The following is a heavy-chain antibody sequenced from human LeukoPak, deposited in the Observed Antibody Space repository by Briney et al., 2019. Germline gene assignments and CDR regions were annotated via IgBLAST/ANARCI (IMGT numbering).Heavy chain of an antibody. CDR3: AREYSSSWFGINWFDP. V-gene: IGHV3-21*01. D-gene: IGHD6-13*01. CDR1: GFTFSSYS. CDR2: ISSSSSYI. J-gene: IGHJ5*02. Sequence: GGSLRLSCAASGFTFSSYSMNWVRQAPGKGLEWVSSISSSSSYIYYADSVKGRFTISRDNAKNSLYLQMNSMRAEDTAVYYCAREYSSSWFGINWFDPWGQGTLVTVSS.